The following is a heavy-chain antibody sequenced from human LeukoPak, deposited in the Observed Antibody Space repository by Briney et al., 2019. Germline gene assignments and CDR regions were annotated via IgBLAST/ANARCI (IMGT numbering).Heavy chain of an antibody. Sequence: SETLSLTCTVSGGSISSGGYYWSWIRQHPGKGLEWIGYIYYSGSTYYNPSLKSRVTISVDTSKNQFSLKLSSVTAADTAVYYCARSDYDFWSGPAYYSDYWGQGTLVTVSS. CDR2: IYYSGST. V-gene: IGHV4-31*03. CDR1: GGSISSGGYY. D-gene: IGHD3-3*01. J-gene: IGHJ4*02. CDR3: ARSDYDFWSGPAYYSDY.